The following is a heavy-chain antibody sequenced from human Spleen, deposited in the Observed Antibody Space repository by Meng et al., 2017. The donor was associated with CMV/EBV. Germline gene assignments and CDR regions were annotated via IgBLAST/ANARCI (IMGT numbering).Heavy chain of an antibody. V-gene: IGHV3-53*01. J-gene: IGHJ4*02. Sequence: GESLKISCAASGFTVSSNYMSWVRQAPGKGLEWVSVIYSGGSTYYADSVKGRFTISRDNSKNTLYLQMNSLRAEDTALYYCARDSAGNDYWGQGTLVTVSS. CDR1: GFTVSSNY. CDR2: IYSGGST. CDR3: ARDSAGNDY.